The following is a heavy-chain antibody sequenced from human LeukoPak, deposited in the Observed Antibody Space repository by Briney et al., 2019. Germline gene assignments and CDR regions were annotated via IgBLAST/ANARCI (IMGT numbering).Heavy chain of an antibody. Sequence: GGSLRLSSAASGFTFSTHWMYWVRQAPGKEFVWVSRISGDGSLTSYADSVRGRFTISRDNAKETLYLQMTSLRVEDTAVYSCASLLTPYHGSGGDGMDVWGQGTTVTVSS. J-gene: IGHJ6*02. V-gene: IGHV3-74*01. CDR2: ISGDGSLT. D-gene: IGHD3-10*01. CDR3: ASLLTPYHGSGGDGMDV. CDR1: GFTFSTHW.